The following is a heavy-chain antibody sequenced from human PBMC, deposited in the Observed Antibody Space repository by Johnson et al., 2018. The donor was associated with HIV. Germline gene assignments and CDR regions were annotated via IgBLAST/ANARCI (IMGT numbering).Heavy chain of an antibody. J-gene: IGHJ3*02. CDR2: ISYDGSNK. D-gene: IGHD7-27*01. CDR3: ERDERGNWGWYHAFDI. V-gene: IGHV3-30*19. CDR1: RFSFSNYG. Sequence: VQLVESGGGVVQPGRSLRLSCAASRFSFSNYGMHWVRQAPGKGLEWVAVISYDGSNKYYADSVKGRFTISRDNSKNTLYLQMNSLRAEDTAVSSCERDERGNWGWYHAFDIWGQGTMVTVSS.